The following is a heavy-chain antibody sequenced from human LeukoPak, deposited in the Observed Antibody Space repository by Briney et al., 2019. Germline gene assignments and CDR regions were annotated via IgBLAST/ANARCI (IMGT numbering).Heavy chain of an antibody. V-gene: IGHV4-4*07. J-gene: IGHJ6*03. CDR2: IHTSGST. Sequence: SETLSLTCTVSGGSISSYYWSWIRQPAGKGLEWIGRIHTSGSTNYHPSLKSRLTMSVDTSKNQFSLKLSSVTAADTAVYYCARGKSGVAGRGTYYYYYYMDVWGKGTTVTISS. CDR3: ARGKSGVAGRGTYYYYYYMDV. CDR1: GGSISSYY. D-gene: IGHD6-19*01.